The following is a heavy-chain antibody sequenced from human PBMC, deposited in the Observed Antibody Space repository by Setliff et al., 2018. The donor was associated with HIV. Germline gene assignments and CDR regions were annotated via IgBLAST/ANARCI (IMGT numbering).Heavy chain of an antibody. V-gene: IGHV4-59*11. D-gene: IGHD3-22*01. CDR3: ARVGYYDSSFDY. Sequence: SETLSLTCTVSGGSISSHYWNWIRQPPGKGLEWIGYISYSGSTHYNYSLKSRVTISVDTSKNQFSLKLSSVTAADTAVYYCARVGYYDSSFDYWGQGTLVTVSS. CDR2: ISYSGST. J-gene: IGHJ4*02. CDR1: GGSISSHY.